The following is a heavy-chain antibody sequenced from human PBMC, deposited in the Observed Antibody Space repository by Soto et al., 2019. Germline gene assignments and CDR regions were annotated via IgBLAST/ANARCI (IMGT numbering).Heavy chain of an antibody. CDR2: IIPIFGTA. D-gene: IGHD2-15*01. CDR3: AQILDCSGGSCYRPRFDY. Sequence: SVQVSCKASGGTFSSYAISWVRQAPGQGLEWMGGIIPIFGTANYAQKFQGRVTITADKPTSTAYMELSSLRSEDTAVYYCAQILDCSGGSCYRPRFDYWGQGTLVTVSS. J-gene: IGHJ4*02. CDR1: GGTFSSYA. V-gene: IGHV1-69*06.